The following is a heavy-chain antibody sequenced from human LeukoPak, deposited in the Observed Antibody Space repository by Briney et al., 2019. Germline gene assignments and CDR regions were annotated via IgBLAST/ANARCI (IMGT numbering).Heavy chain of an antibody. Sequence: SETLSLTCTVSGGSIRGSYWSWIRQPPGKGLEWIGEINHSGSTNYNPSLKSRVTISVDTSKNQFSLKLSSVTAADTAVYYCATMVRGHWFDPWGQGTLVTVSS. D-gene: IGHD3-10*01. CDR2: INHSGST. CDR1: GGSIRGSY. V-gene: IGHV4-34*01. J-gene: IGHJ5*02. CDR3: ATMVRGHWFDP.